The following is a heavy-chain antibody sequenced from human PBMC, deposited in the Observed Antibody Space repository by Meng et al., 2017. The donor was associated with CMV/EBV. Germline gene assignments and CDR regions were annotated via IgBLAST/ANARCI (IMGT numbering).Heavy chain of an antibody. V-gene: IGHV3-74*01. Sequence: GGSLRLSCAASGFTFSSYWMHWVRQAPGKGLVWVSRINSDGSSTSYADSVKGRFTISRDNAKNTLYLQMNSLRAEDTAVYYCARAPELGLYYFDYWGQGTLVTVSS. CDR3: ARAPELGLYYFDY. CDR2: INSDGSST. D-gene: IGHD1-14*01. CDR1: GFTFSSYW. J-gene: IGHJ4*02.